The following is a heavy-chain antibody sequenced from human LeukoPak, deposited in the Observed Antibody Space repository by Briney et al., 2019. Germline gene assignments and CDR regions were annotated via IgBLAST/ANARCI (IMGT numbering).Heavy chain of an antibody. J-gene: IGHJ6*02. D-gene: IGHD3-9*01. CDR2: INHSGST. V-gene: IGHV4-34*01. Sequence: PSETLSLTCAVYGGSFSGYYWSWIRQPPGKGLEWIGEINHSGSTNYNPSLKSRVTISVDTSKNQFSLKLGSVTAADTAVYYCARTQVLRYFDWLPWNYYYGMDVWGQGTTVTVSS. CDR3: ARTQVLRYFDWLPWNYYYGMDV. CDR1: GGSFSGYY.